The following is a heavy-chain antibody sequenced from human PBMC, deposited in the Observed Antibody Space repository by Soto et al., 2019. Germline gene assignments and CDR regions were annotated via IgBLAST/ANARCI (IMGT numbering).Heavy chain of an antibody. CDR2: ISSSSSYI. J-gene: IGHJ3*02. Sequence: PGGSLRLSCAASGFTFSSYSMNWVRQAPGKGLEWVSSISSSSSYIYYADSVKGRFTISRDNAKNSLYLQMNSLRAEDTAVYYCARSPRVVAATPYFCDAFDIWGQGTMVTVSS. V-gene: IGHV3-21*01. CDR1: GFTFSSYS. CDR3: ARSPRVVAATPYFCDAFDI. D-gene: IGHD2-15*01.